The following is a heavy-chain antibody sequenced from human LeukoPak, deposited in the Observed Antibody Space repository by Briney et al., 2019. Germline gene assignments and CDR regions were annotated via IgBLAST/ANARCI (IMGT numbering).Heavy chain of an antibody. CDR2: VYYSGST. D-gene: IGHD3-22*01. J-gene: IGHJ4*02. Sequence: SETLSLTCTVSGGSISTYYWSWIRQPPGKGLEWIGFVYYSGSTDYNPSLESRVTISVDTSKNQFSLRLSSVTAPDTAVYYCAKEAYYDSSVVDYWGQGTLVTVSS. CDR1: GGSISTYY. V-gene: IGHV4-59*01. CDR3: AKEAYYDSSVVDY.